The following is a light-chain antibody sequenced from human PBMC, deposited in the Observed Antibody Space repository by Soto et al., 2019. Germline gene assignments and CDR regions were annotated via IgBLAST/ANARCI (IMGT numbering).Light chain of an antibody. J-gene: IGKJ5*01. CDR1: QFLSSY. CDR2: DST. V-gene: IGKV3-11*01. CDR3: HLRNQ. Sequence: EAVLTQAQVRLPFSPGERASLSCRASQFLSSYLAWYQQIPGQPPRLLIYDSTNRAAGIPARFSGSRSGTDFTLSISSVETQDFAMFDCHLRNQFCQGAGLE.